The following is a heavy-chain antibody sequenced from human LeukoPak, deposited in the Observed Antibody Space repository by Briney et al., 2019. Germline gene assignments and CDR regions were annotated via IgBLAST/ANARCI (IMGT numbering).Heavy chain of an antibody. D-gene: IGHD4-17*01. J-gene: IGHJ6*03. CDR1: GYTFTGYY. Sequence: ASVKVSCKASGYTFTGYYMHWVRQAPGQGLEWMGWINPNSGGTNYAQKFQGRVTMTRDTSISTAYMELSRLRSDDTAVYYCARVTDYGDPYYYYYYMDVWGKGTTDTVSS. V-gene: IGHV1-2*02. CDR2: INPNSGGT. CDR3: ARVTDYGDPYYYYYYMDV.